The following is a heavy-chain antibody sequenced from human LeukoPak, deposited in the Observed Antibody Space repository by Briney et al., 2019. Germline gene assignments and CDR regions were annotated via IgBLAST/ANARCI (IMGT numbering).Heavy chain of an antibody. CDR2: IYCSGST. V-gene: IGHV4-39*01. CDR1: GGSISSSCYY. J-gene: IGHJ4*02. D-gene: IGHD1-26*01. Sequence: SETLSLTCTVSGGSISSSCYYWGWLRQPTGKGLVWIGCIYCSGSTYYNPSLKSRVTISVDTSKNQFSLKLSSVTAADTAVYYCFLRVGATGFDYWGQGTLVTVSS. CDR3: FLRVGATGFDY.